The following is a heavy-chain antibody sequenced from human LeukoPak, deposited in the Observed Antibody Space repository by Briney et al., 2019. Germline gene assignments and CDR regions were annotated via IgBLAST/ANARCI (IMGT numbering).Heavy chain of an antibody. CDR1: GFTFSSYA. CDR3: AKRHAPSHCTGGVCYTWAFDY. Sequence: PGGSLRLSCAASGFTFSSYAMSWVRQAPGKGLEWVSAISGSGGSTYYADSAKGRFTVSRDNSKNTLYLQMNSLRAEDTAVYYCAKRHAPSHCTGGVCYTWAFDYWGQGTLVTVSS. CDR2: ISGSGGST. V-gene: IGHV3-23*01. D-gene: IGHD2-8*02. J-gene: IGHJ4*02.